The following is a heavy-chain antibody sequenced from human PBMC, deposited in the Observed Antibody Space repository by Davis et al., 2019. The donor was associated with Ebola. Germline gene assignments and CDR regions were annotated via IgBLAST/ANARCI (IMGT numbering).Heavy chain of an antibody. J-gene: IGHJ4*02. Sequence: SVKVSCKASGGTFSSYAISWVRQAPGQGLEWMGGIIPIFGTANYAQKFQGRVTITADESPGTAYMELSSLRSEDTAVYYCARALITMVRGVIITPPYYFDYWGQGTLVTVSS. CDR2: IIPIFGTA. V-gene: IGHV1-69*13. CDR3: ARALITMVRGVIITPPYYFDY. D-gene: IGHD3-10*01. CDR1: GGTFSSYA.